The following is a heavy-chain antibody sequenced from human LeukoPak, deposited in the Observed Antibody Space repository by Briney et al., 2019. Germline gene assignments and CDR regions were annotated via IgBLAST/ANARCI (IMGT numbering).Heavy chain of an antibody. CDR1: GHTFSDYY. Sequence: ASVKVSCKTSGHTFSDYYIHWIRQAPGQGLEWVGWINPNSGDTDYAQKFQGRVTVTRDTSISTAYMELSRLRSDDTAVYYCAREGYDYVWGSYPFWGQGTLVTVSS. J-gene: IGHJ4*02. D-gene: IGHD3-16*01. CDR2: INPNSGDT. CDR3: AREGYDYVWGSYPF. V-gene: IGHV1-2*02.